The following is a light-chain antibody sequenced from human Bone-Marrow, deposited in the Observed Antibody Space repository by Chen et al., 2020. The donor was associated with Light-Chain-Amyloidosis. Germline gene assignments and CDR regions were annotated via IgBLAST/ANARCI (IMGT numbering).Light chain of an antibody. V-gene: IGLV3-21*02. CDR3: QVWDRSSDRPV. J-gene: IGLJ3*02. CDR1: NIGSTS. Sequence: SYVLTQPSSVSVAPGQTATIACGGNNIGSTSVHWYQQTPGQAPLLVVYDDSDRPPGIPERVSGYNSGNTASKTTSRVEAGDEADDYCQVWDRSSDRPVCGGGTKLTVL. CDR2: DDS.